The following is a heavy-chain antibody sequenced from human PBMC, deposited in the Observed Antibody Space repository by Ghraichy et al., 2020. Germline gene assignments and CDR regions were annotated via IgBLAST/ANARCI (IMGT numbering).Heavy chain of an antibody. Sequence: GGSLRLACAASGFTFSNAWMSWVRQAPGKGLEWVGRIKSKTDGGTTDYAAPVKGRFTISRDDSKNTLYLQMNSLKTEDTAVYYCTTSYYCSGGSCYRALGFNYWGQGTLVTVSS. D-gene: IGHD2-15*01. J-gene: IGHJ4*02. CDR2: IKSKTDGGTT. CDR3: TTSYYCSGGSCYRALGFNY. V-gene: IGHV3-15*01. CDR1: GFTFSNAW.